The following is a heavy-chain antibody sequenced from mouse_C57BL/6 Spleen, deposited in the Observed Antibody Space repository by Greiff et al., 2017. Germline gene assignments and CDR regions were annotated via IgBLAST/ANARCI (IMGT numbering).Heavy chain of an antibody. J-gene: IGHJ2*01. Sequence: VQLKESGPELVKPGASVKISCKASGYSFTGYYMNWVKQSPEKSLEWIGEINPSTGGTTYNQKFKAKATLTVDKSSSTAYMQLKSLTSEDSAVYYCARGDYYGYYFDYWGQGTTLTVSS. V-gene: IGHV1-42*01. CDR1: GYSFTGYY. D-gene: IGHD1-1*01. CDR2: INPSTGGT. CDR3: ARGDYYGYYFDY.